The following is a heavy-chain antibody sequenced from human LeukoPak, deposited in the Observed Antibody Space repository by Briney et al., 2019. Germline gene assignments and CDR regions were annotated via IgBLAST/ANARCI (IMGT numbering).Heavy chain of an antibody. V-gene: IGHV4-31*03. CDR3: AKENYPSSSWYPCGMDV. CDR2: IYYDGST. J-gene: IGHJ6*02. D-gene: IGHD6-13*01. Sequence: SQTLSLTCTVSGGSIRSGGWYWSWIRQNPGKGLEWIGYIYYDGSTDYNPSLKSRVTISVDTSKNQFSLRLSSVTAADTAVYYCAKENYPSSSWYPCGMDVWGQGTTVTVSS. CDR1: GGSIRSGGWY.